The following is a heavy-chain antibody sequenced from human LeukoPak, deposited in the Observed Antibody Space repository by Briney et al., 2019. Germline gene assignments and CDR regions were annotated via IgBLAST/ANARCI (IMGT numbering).Heavy chain of an antibody. D-gene: IGHD3-22*01. CDR1: GFTFSSYS. CDR2: ISSSSSYT. Sequence: GGSLRLSCAASGFTFSSYSMNWVRQAPGKGLEWVSSISSSSSYTYYADSVKGRFTISRDNAKNSLYLQMNSLRAEDTAVYYCARDMIDSSGYSDWGQGTLVTVSS. J-gene: IGHJ4*02. CDR3: ARDMIDSSGYSD. V-gene: IGHV3-21*01.